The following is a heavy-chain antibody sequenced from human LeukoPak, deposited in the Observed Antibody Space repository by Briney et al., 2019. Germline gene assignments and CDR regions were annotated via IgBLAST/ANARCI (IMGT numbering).Heavy chain of an antibody. J-gene: IGHJ4*02. Sequence: PGGSLRLSCVASGFTFNNAWMTWVRQAPGKGLEWVGRVKSKVDGGTTDYAALVKGRFSISRDDSKNTLYLQMNSLKTDDTAVYYCTTGGDPDYWGQGTLVTVSS. CDR1: GFTFNNAW. V-gene: IGHV3-15*01. CDR3: TTGGDPDY. CDR2: VKSKVDGGTT.